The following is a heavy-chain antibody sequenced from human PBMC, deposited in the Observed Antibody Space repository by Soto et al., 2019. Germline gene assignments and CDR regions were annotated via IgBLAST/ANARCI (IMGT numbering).Heavy chain of an antibody. CDR3: AKSFGNCSGVSCFHY. CDR1: GFTFDDYA. D-gene: IGHD2-15*01. Sequence: EVQLVESGGGLVQPGRSLRLSCAASGFTFDDYAMHWVRQAPGKGLEWVSGISWNSGSIGYADSVKGRFTISRDNAKNSLYLLMNGLRAEDTALYYCAKSFGNCSGVSCFHYWGQGTLVTVSS. V-gene: IGHV3-9*01. CDR2: ISWNSGSI. J-gene: IGHJ4*02.